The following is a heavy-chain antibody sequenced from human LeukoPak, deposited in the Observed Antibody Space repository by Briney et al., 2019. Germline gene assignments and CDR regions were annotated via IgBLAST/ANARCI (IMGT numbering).Heavy chain of an antibody. J-gene: IGHJ4*02. CDR3: ASLYGDPLFDY. CDR1: GFTFSDYT. CDR2: MSYDGNNK. V-gene: IGHV3-30*04. D-gene: IGHD4-17*01. Sequence: PGRSLRLSCAASGFTFSDYTMHWVRQAPGKGLEWVAVMSYDGNNKYYADSVKGRLTISRDNSKNTLYLQMNSLRAEDTAVYYCASLYGDPLFDYWGQGTLVTVSS.